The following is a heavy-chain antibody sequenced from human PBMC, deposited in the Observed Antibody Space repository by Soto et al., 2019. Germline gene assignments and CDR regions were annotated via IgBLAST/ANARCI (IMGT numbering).Heavy chain of an antibody. CDR2: INPSGGST. J-gene: IGHJ5*02. V-gene: IGHV1-46*01. D-gene: IGHD2-2*01. CDR3: ARDGCISTRCSGGGGWFDP. Sequence: QVQLVQSGAEVKKPGASVKVSCKASGYTFTSYYMHWVRQAPGQGLEWMGIINPSGGSTNYAQKYQGRGTRMSDTPTSTDDRELSSLSSEDTAVYYCARDGCISTRCSGGGGWFDPWGQGTLVTVSP. CDR1: GYTFTSYY.